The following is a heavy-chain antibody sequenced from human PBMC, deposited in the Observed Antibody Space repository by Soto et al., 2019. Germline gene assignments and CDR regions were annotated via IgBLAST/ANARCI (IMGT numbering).Heavy chain of an antibody. D-gene: IGHD5-12*01. V-gene: IGHV4-4*02. CDR1: GGSITNNHW. J-gene: IGHJ4*02. CDR3: TKNSAYALDY. Sequence: SETLSLTCDVSGGSITNNHWWSWVRQPPGEGLEWIGEMHHIGSTNYNPSLKSRVTMSVDTSKNQFFLKLNSVTAADTAVYYCTKNSAYALDYWGQGTLVTVSS. CDR2: MHHIGST.